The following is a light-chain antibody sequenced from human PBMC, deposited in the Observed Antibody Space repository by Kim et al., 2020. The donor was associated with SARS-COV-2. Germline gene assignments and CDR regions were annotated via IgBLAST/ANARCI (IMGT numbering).Light chain of an antibody. V-gene: IGKV3-20*01. CDR3: QQDGSSPDT. Sequence: LSPGERATLSCRASQSVSSSYLAWYQQKPGQAPRLLIYGASSRATGIPDRFSGSGSGTDFTLTISRLEPEDFAVYYCQQDGSSPDTFGQGTKLEI. CDR2: GAS. CDR1: QSVSSSY. J-gene: IGKJ2*01.